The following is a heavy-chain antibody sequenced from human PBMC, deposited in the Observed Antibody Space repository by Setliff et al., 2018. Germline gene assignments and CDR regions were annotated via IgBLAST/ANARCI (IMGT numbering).Heavy chain of an antibody. Sequence: SETLSLTCAVYGGSFSGYYWSWIRQPPGKGLEWIGEINHSGSTNYNPSLKSRVTISVDTSKNQFSLKLRSVTAADTAVYYCARGGYSYGHHYYYYMDVWGKGTTVTVSS. J-gene: IGHJ6*03. CDR1: GGSFSGYY. D-gene: IGHD5-18*01. V-gene: IGHV4-34*01. CDR2: INHSGST. CDR3: ARGGYSYGHHYYYYMDV.